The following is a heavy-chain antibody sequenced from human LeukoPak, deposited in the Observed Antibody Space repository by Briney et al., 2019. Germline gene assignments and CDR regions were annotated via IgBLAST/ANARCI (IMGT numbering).Heavy chain of an antibody. CDR2: IAYDGSNK. CDR1: GFTFSSYA. D-gene: IGHD4-17*01. V-gene: IGHV3-30-3*01. CDR3: ARETGSAVGSTDFDY. Sequence: GRSLRLSCAASGFTFSSYAVHWVRQAPGKELEWVAVIAYDGSNKYHADSVKGRFTISRDNSKNTLYLQMNSLRAEDTAVYYCARETGSAVGSTDFDYWGQGTLVTVSS. J-gene: IGHJ4*02.